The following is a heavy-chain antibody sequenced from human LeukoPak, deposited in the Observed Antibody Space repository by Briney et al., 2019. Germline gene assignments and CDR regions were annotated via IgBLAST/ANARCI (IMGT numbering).Heavy chain of an antibody. CDR1: GFTFDDYG. CDR3: ARGDLYYYYMDV. Sequence: GGSLRLSCAASGFTFDDYGMSWVRQAPGKGLEWVSATNWNGGSTHYADSVKGRFTISRDNAKNSLYLQLSSLRVEDTALYYCARGDLYYYYMDVWGKGTTVTVSS. CDR2: TNWNGGST. D-gene: IGHD2-21*02. J-gene: IGHJ6*03. V-gene: IGHV3-20*04.